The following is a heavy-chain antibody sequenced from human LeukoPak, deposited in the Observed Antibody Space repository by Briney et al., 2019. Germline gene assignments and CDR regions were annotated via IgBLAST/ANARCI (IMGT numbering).Heavy chain of an antibody. V-gene: IGHV1-24*01. CDR1: GYTLTELS. CDR2: FDPEDGET. J-gene: IGHJ4*02. CDR3: APNYSDSSGYFVY. Sequence: EASVKVSCKVSGYTLTELSMHWVRQAPGKGLEWMGGFDPEDGETIYAQKFQGRVTMTEDTSTDTAYMELSSLRSEDTAVYYCAPNYSDSSGYFVYWGQGTLVTVSS. D-gene: IGHD3-22*01.